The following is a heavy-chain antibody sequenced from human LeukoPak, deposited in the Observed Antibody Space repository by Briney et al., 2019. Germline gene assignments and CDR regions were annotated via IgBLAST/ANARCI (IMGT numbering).Heavy chain of an antibody. J-gene: IGHJ4*02. CDR3: ARDRPTLRDSASYSSGWYSFDY. V-gene: IGHV1-46*01. Sequence: GASVKVSCKASGYTFTSYYMHWVRQAPGQGLEWMGIINPSGGSTSYAQRFQGRVTMTRDTSTSTVYMELSSLRSEDTAVYYCARDRPTLRDSASYSSGWYSFDYWGQGTLVTVSS. D-gene: IGHD6-19*01. CDR1: GYTFTSYY. CDR2: INPSGGST.